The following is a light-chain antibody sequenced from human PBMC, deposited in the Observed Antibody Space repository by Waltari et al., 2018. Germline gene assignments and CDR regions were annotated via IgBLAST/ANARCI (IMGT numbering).Light chain of an antibody. J-gene: IGKJ1*01. CDR3: LQYSSYSLST. Sequence: DIQMNQSPSTLSASLGDTVTITCRASQSINFWLAWYQQNPGKAPELLIYNAANLESGVPSRFIGSGAGTEFTLTISSLQPDDFATYYCLQYSSYSLSTVGQWTKLEFK. CDR2: NAA. CDR1: QSINFW. V-gene: IGKV1-5*01.